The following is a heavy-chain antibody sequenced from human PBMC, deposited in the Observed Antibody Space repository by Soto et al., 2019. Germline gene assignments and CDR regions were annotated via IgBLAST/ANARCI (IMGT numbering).Heavy chain of an antibody. CDR3: ARERIAAAGRSYHFDY. J-gene: IGHJ4*02. CDR2: IYSGGST. V-gene: IGHV3-66*01. CDR1: GFTVSSNY. D-gene: IGHD6-13*01. Sequence: GGSLRLSCAASGFTVSSNYMSWVRQAPGKGLEWVSVIYSGGSTYYADSVKGRFTISRDNSKNTLYLQMNSLRAEDTAVYYCARERIAAAGRSYHFDYWGQGTLVTVSS.